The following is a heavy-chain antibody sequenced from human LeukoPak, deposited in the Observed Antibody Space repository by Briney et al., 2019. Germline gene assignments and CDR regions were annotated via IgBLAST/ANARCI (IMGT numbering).Heavy chain of an antibody. CDR2: INPNSGGT. CDR3: ARMRVGYCSSTSCYWFDP. Sequence: SVKVSCKASGYTFTGYYMHWVRQAPGQGLEWMGWINPNSGGTNYAQKFQGRVTMTRDTSISTAYMELSRLRSDDTAVYYCARMRVGYCSSTSCYWFDPWGQGTLVTVSS. D-gene: IGHD2-2*01. J-gene: IGHJ5*02. V-gene: IGHV1-2*02. CDR1: GYTFTGYY.